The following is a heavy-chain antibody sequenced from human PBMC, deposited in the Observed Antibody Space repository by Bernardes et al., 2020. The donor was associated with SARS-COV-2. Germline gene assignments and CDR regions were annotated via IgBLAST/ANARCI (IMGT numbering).Heavy chain of an antibody. Sequence: SETLTLTCTVSGGSIRSSSYYWGWIRQPTGKGLEWVGSIYYSGRTYYNPSLKSRVTISLGTSKNQFSLKLTSVTAADTAVYYCASIVVVPAAIGIEYYFDYWGQGTLVTVSS. J-gene: IGHJ4*02. CDR1: GGSIRSSSYY. D-gene: IGHD2-2*02. CDR3: ASIVVVPAAIGIEYYFDY. CDR2: IYYSGRT. V-gene: IGHV4-39*07.